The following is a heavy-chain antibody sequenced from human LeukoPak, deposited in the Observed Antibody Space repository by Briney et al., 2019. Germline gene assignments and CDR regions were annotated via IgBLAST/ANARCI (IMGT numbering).Heavy chain of an antibody. D-gene: IGHD3-16*01. CDR1: GFTFDDYT. CDR2: ISWDGGST. V-gene: IGHV3-43*01. CDR3: AKDLAPTLTSGFDY. J-gene: IGHJ4*02. Sequence: GGSLRLSCAASGFTFDDYTMHWVRQAPGKGLEWVSPISWDGGSTYYADSVKGRFTISRDNSKNSLYLQMNSLRTEDTALYYCAKDLAPTLTSGFDYWGQGTLVTVSS.